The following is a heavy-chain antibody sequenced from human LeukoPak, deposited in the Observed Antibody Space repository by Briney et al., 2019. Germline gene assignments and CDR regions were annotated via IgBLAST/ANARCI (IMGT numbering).Heavy chain of an antibody. CDR2: INHSGST. D-gene: IGHD3-10*01. CDR3: ARVLWGYYGSGPLDS. J-gene: IGHJ4*02. V-gene: IGHV4-34*01. CDR1: GGSFSGYY. Sequence: SETLSLTCAVYGGSFSGYYWSWIRQPPGKGLEWIGEINHSGSTNYNPSLKSRVTISVDTSKNQFSLKLSSVTAADTAVYYCARVLWGYYGSGPLDSWGQGTLVTVSS.